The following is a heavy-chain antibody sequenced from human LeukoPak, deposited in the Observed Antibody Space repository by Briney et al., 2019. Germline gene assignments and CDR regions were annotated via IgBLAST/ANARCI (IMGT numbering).Heavy chain of an antibody. CDR3: AKASVWTMVRVVSYFDE. CDR2: ISGTGGTT. D-gene: IGHD3-10*01. V-gene: IGHV3-23*01. Sequence: PGGSLRLSCAASGFTFINYAKSWVRQAPGKGLEWVSTISGTGGTTYYADSVKGRFTISRDNSKNTLYLQMNSLRAEDTAVYYCAKASVWTMVRVVSYFDEWGQGIQVTVSS. J-gene: IGHJ4*02. CDR1: GFTFINYA.